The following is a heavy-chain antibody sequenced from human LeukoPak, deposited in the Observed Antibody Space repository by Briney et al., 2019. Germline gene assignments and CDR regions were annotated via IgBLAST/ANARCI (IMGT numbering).Heavy chain of an antibody. CDR2: INPKSGDT. V-gene: IGHV1-2*02. Sequence: ASVKISCKASGYTFTDYYMHWVRQAPGQGLEWMAWINPKSGDTNYAQKFQGRVTMTRDTSISTAYMELSRLTSDDTAVYYCARDYYGSGSFSGHWGQGTLVTVSS. CDR1: GYTFTDYY. J-gene: IGHJ4*02. CDR3: ARDYYGSGSFSGH. D-gene: IGHD3-10*01.